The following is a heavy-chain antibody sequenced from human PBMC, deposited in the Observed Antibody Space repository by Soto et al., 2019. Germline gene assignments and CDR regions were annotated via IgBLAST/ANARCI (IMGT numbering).Heavy chain of an antibody. J-gene: IGHJ5*02. CDR2: IYYSGST. V-gene: IGHV4-39*01. D-gene: IGHD3-3*02. CDR1: GGYISSSSYY. Sequence: PSETLSLTCTVSGGYISSSSYYWGWIRQPPGKGLEWIGSIYYSGSTYYNPSLKSRVTISADTSKNQFSLKLSSVTAADTAVYYCASPKIAFYNWFDPWGQGTLVTVSS. CDR3: ASPKIAFYNWFDP.